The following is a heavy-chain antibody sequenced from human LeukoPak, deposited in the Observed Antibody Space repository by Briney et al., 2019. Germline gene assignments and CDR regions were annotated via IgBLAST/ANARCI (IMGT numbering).Heavy chain of an antibody. CDR2: ISWNSGST. J-gene: IGHJ4*02. V-gene: IGHV3-9*01. D-gene: IGHD1-1*01. CDR1: GFTFDDYA. CDR3: AKVDNWKYGHHDF. Sequence: GGSLRLSCAASGFTFDDYAMHWVRQAPGKGLEWVSGISWNSGSTAYADSVKGRFTISRDNANNSLSLLMNSLRAEDTAVYYCAKVDNWKYGHHDFWGQGTLVTVSS.